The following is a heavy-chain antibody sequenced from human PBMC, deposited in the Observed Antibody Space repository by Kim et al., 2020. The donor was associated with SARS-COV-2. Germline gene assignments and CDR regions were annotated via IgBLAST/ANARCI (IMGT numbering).Heavy chain of an antibody. V-gene: IGHV1-46*01. CDR1: GYTFTSYY. J-gene: IGHJ6*02. CDR3: AREVGASYYYYGMDV. Sequence: ASVKVSCKASGYTFTSYYMHWVRQAPGQGLEWMGIIYPSGGSTSYAQKFQGRVTMTRDTSTSTVYMELSSLRSEDTAVYYCAREVGASYYYYGMDVWGQGTTVTVSS. D-gene: IGHD1-26*01. CDR2: IYPSGGST.